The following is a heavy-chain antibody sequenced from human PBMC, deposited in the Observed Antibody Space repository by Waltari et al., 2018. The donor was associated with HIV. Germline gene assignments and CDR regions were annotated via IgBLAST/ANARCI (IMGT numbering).Heavy chain of an antibody. V-gene: IGHV5-51*01. J-gene: IGHJ3*02. CDR1: GNNFAGYW. D-gene: IGHD4-17*01. Sequence: EEKLVQSGAEVKEPGESLELSCKSLGNNFAGYWVGWVRQMPGKGLEWMGVIYPGDSDAVYSPSFQGRVIMSTDSSISTVYLQWSSLRASDTAMYYCARRKGDYRTAFDTWGQGTMVTASS. CDR2: IYPGDSDA. CDR3: ARRKGDYRTAFDT.